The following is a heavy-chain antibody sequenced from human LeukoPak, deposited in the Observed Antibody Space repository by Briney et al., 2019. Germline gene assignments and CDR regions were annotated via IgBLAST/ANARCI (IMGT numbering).Heavy chain of an antibody. CDR3: AGSSVTMVRGVIYDAFDI. D-gene: IGHD3-10*01. CDR2: IYFSGST. V-gene: IGHV4-31*03. CDR1: GGSINSGGYY. Sequence: SETLSLTCTVSGGSINSGGYYWSWIRHHPWKGLEWIGYIYFSGSTYYNPSLKSRVTISVDTSKNYFSLKLSSVTAADTAVYYCAGSSVTMVRGVIYDAFDIWGQGTMVTVSS. J-gene: IGHJ3*02.